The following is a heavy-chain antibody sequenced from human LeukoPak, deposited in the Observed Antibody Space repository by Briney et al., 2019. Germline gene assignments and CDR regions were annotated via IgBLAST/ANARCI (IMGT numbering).Heavy chain of an antibody. CDR1: GFTFSSYA. CDR2: ISGSGGST. CDR3: AKDRGYGYNFGY. Sequence: GESLRLSCAASGFTFSSYAMSWVRQAPGKGLEWVSAISGSGGSTYYADSVKGRFTISRDNSKNTLYLQMNSLRAEDTAVYYCAKDRGYGYNFGYWGQGTLVTVSS. J-gene: IGHJ4*02. V-gene: IGHV3-23*01. D-gene: IGHD5-24*01.